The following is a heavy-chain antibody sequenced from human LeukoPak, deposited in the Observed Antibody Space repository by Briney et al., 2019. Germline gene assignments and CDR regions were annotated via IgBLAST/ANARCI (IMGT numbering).Heavy chain of an antibody. Sequence: ASVKVSCKASGYTFTGYYMHWVRQATGQGLEWMGWMNPNSGNTGYAQKFQGRVTMTRNTSISTAYMELSSLRSEDTAVYYCARGNYRYYFDYWGQGTLVTVSS. V-gene: IGHV1-8*02. CDR2: MNPNSGNT. CDR1: GYTFTGYY. J-gene: IGHJ4*02. D-gene: IGHD1-7*01. CDR3: ARGNYRYYFDY.